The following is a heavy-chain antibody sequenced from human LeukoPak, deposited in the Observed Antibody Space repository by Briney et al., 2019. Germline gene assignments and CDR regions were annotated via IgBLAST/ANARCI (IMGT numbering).Heavy chain of an antibody. CDR1: GGSISSHY. J-gene: IGHJ3*02. CDR2: IYYSGST. V-gene: IGHV4-59*11. D-gene: IGHD5-18*01. Sequence: PSETLSLTCTVSGGSISSHYWSWIRQPPGKGLEWIGYIYYSGSTYYNPSLKSRVTISVDTSKNQFSLKLSSVTAADTAVYYCASLPIQLGAFDIWGQGTMVTVSS. CDR3: ASLPIQLGAFDI.